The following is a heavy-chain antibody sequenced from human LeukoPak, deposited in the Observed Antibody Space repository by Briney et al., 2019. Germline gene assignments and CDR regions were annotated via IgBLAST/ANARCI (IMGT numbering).Heavy chain of an antibody. CDR3: ARTYYDFWSGHKGAFDI. Sequence: SETLSLTCAVYGGSFSGYYWSWTRQPPGKGLEWIGEINHSGSTNYNPSLKSRVTISVDTSKNQFSLKLSSVTAADTAVYYCARTYYDFWSGHKGAFDIWGQGTMVTVSS. D-gene: IGHD3-3*01. J-gene: IGHJ3*02. CDR2: INHSGST. CDR1: GGSFSGYY. V-gene: IGHV4-34*01.